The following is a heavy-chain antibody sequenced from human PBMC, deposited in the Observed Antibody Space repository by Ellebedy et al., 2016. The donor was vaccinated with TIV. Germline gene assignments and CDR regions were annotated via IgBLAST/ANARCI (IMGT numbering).Heavy chain of an antibody. J-gene: IGHJ4*02. Sequence: SEILSLTCTVSGGSISSYYWSWIRQPPGKGLEWIGYIYYSGSTNYNPSLKSRVTISVDTSKNQFSLKLSSVTAADTAVYYCARDTRSGLVADWGQGTLVTVSS. V-gene: IGHV4-59*01. D-gene: IGHD2-15*01. CDR3: ARDTRSGLVAD. CDR1: GGSISSYY. CDR2: IYYSGST.